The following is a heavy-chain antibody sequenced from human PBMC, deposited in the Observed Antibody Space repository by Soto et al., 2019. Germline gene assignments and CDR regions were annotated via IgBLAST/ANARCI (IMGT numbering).Heavy chain of an antibody. CDR3: VSHCSTSCSDWPDP. CDR2: IDPSVGST. CDR1: GYTFTSYY. Sequence: ASVKVSCKASGYTFTSYYIHCVRQAPGQGLEWMGIIDPSVGSTTYAQNFQGRVALTRDTSTSTVFMELSSPRSDDTAVYFGVSHCSTSCSDWPDPWGQGTLVTVSS. D-gene: IGHD2-2*01. J-gene: IGHJ5*02. V-gene: IGHV1-46*03.